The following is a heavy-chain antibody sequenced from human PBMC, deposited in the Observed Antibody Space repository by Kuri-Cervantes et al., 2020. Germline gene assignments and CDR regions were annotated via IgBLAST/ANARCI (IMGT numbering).Heavy chain of an antibody. CDR1: GYTFTSYG. CDR2: NSAYNGNT. J-gene: IGHJ4*02. V-gene: IGHV1-18*01. D-gene: IGHD3-10*01. CDR3: ARAKKVRGVTADY. Sequence: ASVKLSRKASGYTFTSYGISWVRQAPGQGLERMGWNSAYNGNTNYAQKLQGRDTLTTDTSTSTAYMELRSLRSADTAVYYWARAKKVRGVTADYWGQGTLVTVSS.